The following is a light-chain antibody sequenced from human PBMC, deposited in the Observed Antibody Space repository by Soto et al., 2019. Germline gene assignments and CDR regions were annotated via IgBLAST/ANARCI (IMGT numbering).Light chain of an antibody. V-gene: IGKV3D-20*02. CDR2: DAS. CDR3: RQRSNWPQT. CDR1: QSVSSSY. J-gene: IGKJ1*01. Sequence: EIVLTQSPGTLALSPGERATLSCRASQSVSSSYLAWYQQKPGQAPRLLIYDASDRPPGVPARCSGSGAGTDGTLTISSLEPEDFAVYYGRQRSNWPQTVGQGTKVDIK.